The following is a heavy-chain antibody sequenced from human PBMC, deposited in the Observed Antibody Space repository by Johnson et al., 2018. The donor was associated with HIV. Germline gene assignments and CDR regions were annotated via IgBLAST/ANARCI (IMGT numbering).Heavy chain of an antibody. CDR1: GFTFSSYG. Sequence: QVQLVESGGGVVQPGRSLRLSCAASGFTFSSYGMHWVRQAPGTGLEWVAVIWYDGTNRYYGDSFKARFATSRDNSKNTVYLQMNGLRAEDTAVYHCAKDMHDSSGYWGGNAFDIWGQGTMVTVSS. V-gene: IGHV3-33*06. CDR3: AKDMHDSSGYWGGNAFDI. D-gene: IGHD3-22*01. J-gene: IGHJ3*02. CDR2: IWYDGTNR.